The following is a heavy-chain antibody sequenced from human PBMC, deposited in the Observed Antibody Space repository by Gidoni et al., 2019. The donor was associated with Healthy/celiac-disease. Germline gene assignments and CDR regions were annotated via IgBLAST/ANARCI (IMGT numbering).Heavy chain of an antibody. D-gene: IGHD2-2*01. Sequence: QVQLQQLCAGLLKPSETLSLTCAVYGGSFSGYYWSWIRQPPGQGLEWIGEINHSGSTNYNPSLKSRVTISVDTSKNQLSLKLSSVTAADTAVYYCARGLVVPAFAARIRRWFDPWGQGTLVTVSS. CDR2: INHSGST. CDR3: ARGLVVPAFAARIRRWFDP. V-gene: IGHV4-34*01. CDR1: GGSFSGYY. J-gene: IGHJ5*02.